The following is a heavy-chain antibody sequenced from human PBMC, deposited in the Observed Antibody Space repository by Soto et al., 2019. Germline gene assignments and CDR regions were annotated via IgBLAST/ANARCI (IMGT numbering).Heavy chain of an antibody. J-gene: IGHJ4*02. D-gene: IGHD3-16*01. V-gene: IGHV3-20*04. CDR2: INWIGGST. CDR1: GVIFGAHA. Sequence: SGGSLRLSCAASGVIFGAHAMSWVRQAPGKGLEWVSAINWIGGSTNYADSMKDRFTISRDNAKNSLYLQMSSLRAEDTALYYCSRHGGTPDLYFDYWGQGTPVTVS. CDR3: SRHGGTPDLYFDY.